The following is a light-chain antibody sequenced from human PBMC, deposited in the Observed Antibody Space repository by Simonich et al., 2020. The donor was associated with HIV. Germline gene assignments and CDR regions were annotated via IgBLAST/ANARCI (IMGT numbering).Light chain of an antibody. V-gene: IGLV1-47*01. CDR2: RNN. CDR1: SSNIGSNY. J-gene: IGLJ3*02. Sequence: QSVLTQPPSASGTPGQRVTISCSGSSSNIGSNYVYWYQQLPGTAPKLLIYRNNQRPSGFPDRFSGSKSGTSASLAISWLLSEDEADYYCAAWDDSLSGSWVFGGGTKLTVL. CDR3: AAWDDSLSGSWV.